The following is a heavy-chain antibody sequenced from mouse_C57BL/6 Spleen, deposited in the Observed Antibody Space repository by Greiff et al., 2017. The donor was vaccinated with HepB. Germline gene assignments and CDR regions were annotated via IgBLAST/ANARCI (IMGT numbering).Heavy chain of an antibody. CDR3: ARHYYGSKYYYAMDY. Sequence: VKLVESGPELVKPGASVKISCKASGYAFSSSWMNWVKQRPGKGLEWIGRIYPGDGDTNYNGKFKGKATLTADKSSSTAYMQLSSLTSEDSAVYFCARHYYGSKYYYAMDYWGQGTSVTVSS. CDR1: GYAFSSSW. CDR2: IYPGDGDT. V-gene: IGHV1-82*01. D-gene: IGHD1-1*01. J-gene: IGHJ4*01.